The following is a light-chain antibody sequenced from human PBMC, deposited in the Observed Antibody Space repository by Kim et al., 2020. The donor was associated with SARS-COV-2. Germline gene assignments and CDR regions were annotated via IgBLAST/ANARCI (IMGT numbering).Light chain of an antibody. Sequence: AVNITCSQSSGHGSCAMAWHHQQPEKGTRYLMKLNSDGGHSKGDGVPDRFSGSGSGAERYLTLSSLRSEDEADYYCQTWGTGIVVFGGGTQLTVL. CDR1: SGHGSCA. J-gene: IGLJ2*01. CDR3: QTWGTGIVV. V-gene: IGLV4-69*01. CDR2: LNSDGGH.